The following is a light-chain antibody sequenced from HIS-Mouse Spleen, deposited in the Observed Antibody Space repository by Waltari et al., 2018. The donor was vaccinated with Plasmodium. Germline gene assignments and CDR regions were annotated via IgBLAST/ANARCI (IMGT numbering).Light chain of an antibody. CDR1: ALPKKY. Sequence: SHELTQPPSVSVSPGQTARITCSGDALPKKYAYWYPQKSGQAPVLDIYEDSKRPSGIPERFSGSNSGNTATLTSRGTQAMDEADYYCQAWDSSTVVFGGGTKLTVL. CDR3: QAWDSSTVV. V-gene: IGLV3-1*01. CDR2: EDS. J-gene: IGLJ2*01.